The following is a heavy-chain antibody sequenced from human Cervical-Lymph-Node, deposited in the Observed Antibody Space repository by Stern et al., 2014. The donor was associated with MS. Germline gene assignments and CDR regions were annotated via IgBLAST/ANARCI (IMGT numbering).Heavy chain of an antibody. CDR2: ISWNGGST. J-gene: IGHJ3*02. CDR3: AKTLGRSYHDPFDM. V-gene: IGHV3-9*01. D-gene: IGHD3-16*02. CDR1: GFTFDDYA. Sequence: EVQLVESGGGLVQPGRSLRLSCVASGFTFDDYAMHWVRQAPGKGLEWVSGISWNGGSTNSADSVKDRVTISRDNAKNSLYLQMSSLRPEDTAFYYCAKTLGRSYHDPFDMWGQGTMVIVSS.